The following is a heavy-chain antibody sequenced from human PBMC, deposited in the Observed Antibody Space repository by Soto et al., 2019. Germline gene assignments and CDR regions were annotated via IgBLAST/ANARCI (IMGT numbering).Heavy chain of an antibody. CDR1: GFTLSAYW. D-gene: IGHD6-13*01. J-gene: IGHJ3*02. CDR3: ARDVSPGSSSLYLDAFDI. CDR2: INRDGSKK. V-gene: IGHV3-7*05. Sequence: EVQLEESGGDLVQLRGSLRLSCAASGFTLSAYWMTWVRQAPGKGLEWVANINRDGSKKSYLDSVRGRFTISRDNVGNSLYLQMDSLRADDTALYYCARDVSPGSSSLYLDAFDIWGQGTMVTVSS.